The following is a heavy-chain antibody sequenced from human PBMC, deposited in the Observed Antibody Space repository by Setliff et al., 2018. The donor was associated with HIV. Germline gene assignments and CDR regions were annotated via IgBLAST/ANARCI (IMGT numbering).Heavy chain of an antibody. CDR2: IYTSGST. Sequence: PSETLSLTCTVSGGSISSGGYYWSWIRQHPGKGLEWIGYIYTSGSTNYNPSLKSRVTMSVDTSKNQFSLKVRYVTAADTAIYYCAREIWGQVAHVPHGKDVWGQGTTVTVSS. CDR3: AREIWGQVAHVPHGKDV. V-gene: IGHV4-31*03. J-gene: IGHJ6*02. D-gene: IGHD5-12*01. CDR1: GGSISSGGYY.